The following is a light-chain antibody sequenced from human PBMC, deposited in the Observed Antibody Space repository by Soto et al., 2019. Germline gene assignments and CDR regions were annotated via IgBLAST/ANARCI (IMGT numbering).Light chain of an antibody. Sequence: DIQMTQSPSSLSASVEDRVTITCQASQDISNYLNWYQQKPGKVPKRLIYAASSLQSGVPSRFSGSGSGTEFTLTISSLQPEDSATYYCLQHNSYPWTSGRGAIVAIK. J-gene: IGKJ1*01. CDR3: LQHNSYPWT. CDR1: QDISNY. V-gene: IGKV1-17*01. CDR2: AAS.